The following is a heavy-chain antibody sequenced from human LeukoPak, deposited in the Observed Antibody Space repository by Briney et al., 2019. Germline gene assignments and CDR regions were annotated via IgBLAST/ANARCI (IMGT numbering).Heavy chain of an antibody. V-gene: IGHV4-59*08. CDR1: GGSISSYY. Sequence: SETLSLTCTVSGGSISSYYWSWIRQPPGKGLEWIGYISYSGSTNFNPSLKSRVTISVDTSKNQFSLKLSSVTAADTAVYYCATLPFRGGYYYYGMDVWGQGTTVTVSS. CDR2: ISYSGST. D-gene: IGHD3-16*01. J-gene: IGHJ6*02. CDR3: ATLPFRGGYYYYGMDV.